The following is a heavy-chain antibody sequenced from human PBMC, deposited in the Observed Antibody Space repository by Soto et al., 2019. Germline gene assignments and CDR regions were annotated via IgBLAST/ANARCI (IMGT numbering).Heavy chain of an antibody. D-gene: IGHD2-2*01. CDR3: ARDGGAPGYCSSTSCYLEYYFDY. V-gene: IGHV3-33*01. CDR1: GFTFSSYG. Sequence: PGGSLRPSCAASGFTFSSYGMHWVRQAPGKGLEWVAVIWYDGSNKYYADSVKGRFTISRDNSKNTLYLQMNSLRAEDTAVYYCARDGGAPGYCSSTSCYLEYYFDYWGQGTLVTVSS. J-gene: IGHJ4*02. CDR2: IWYDGSNK.